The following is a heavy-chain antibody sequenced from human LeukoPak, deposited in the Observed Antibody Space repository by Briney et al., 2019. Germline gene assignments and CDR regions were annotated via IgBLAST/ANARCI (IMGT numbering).Heavy chain of an antibody. V-gene: IGHV4-39*07. J-gene: IGHJ5*02. CDR1: GGSISSSSYY. Sequence: PSETLSLTCTVSGGSISSSSYYWGWIRQPPGKGLEWIGSIYYSGSTYYNPSLKSRVTISVDTSKNQFSLKLSSVTAADTAVYYCARDGGLSWFDPWGQGTLVTVSS. CDR2: IYYSGST. D-gene: IGHD3-16*01. CDR3: ARDGGLSWFDP.